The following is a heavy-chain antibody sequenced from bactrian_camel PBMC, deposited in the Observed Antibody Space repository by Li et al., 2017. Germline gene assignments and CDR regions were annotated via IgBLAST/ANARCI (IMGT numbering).Heavy chain of an antibody. Sequence: HVQLVESGGGLVQPGGPLRLSCAASGFTLNTAYMRWVRQAPGKGLEWVSSIYSDGSHTYYADSVKGRFTISRDGAENTVSLQMNSLKPEDTAMYYCAADRMACLRSSVQIEAYNYWGQGTQVTVS. CDR3: AADRMACLRSSVQIEAYNY. V-gene: IGHV3S7*01. D-gene: IGHD1*01. J-gene: IGHJ4*01. CDR2: IYSDGSHT. CDR1: GFTLNTAY.